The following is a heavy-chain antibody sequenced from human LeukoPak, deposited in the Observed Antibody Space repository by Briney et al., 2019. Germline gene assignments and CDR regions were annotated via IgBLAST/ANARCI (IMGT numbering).Heavy chain of an antibody. CDR3: ARASSWYSSRFDY. D-gene: IGHD6-13*01. CDR2: ISRSGSTK. V-gene: IGHV3-11*01. J-gene: IGHJ4*02. Sequence: GGSLRLSCAASGFTFSDYNMRWIRQAPGKGLEWVSSISRSGSTKYYADSVKGRFTISRDNAKNSLFLQMNSLRAEDTAVYYCARASSWYSSRFDYWGQGTLVTVSS. CDR1: GFTFSDYN.